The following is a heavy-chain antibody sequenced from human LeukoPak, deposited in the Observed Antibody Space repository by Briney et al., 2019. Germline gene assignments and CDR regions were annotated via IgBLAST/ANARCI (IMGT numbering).Heavy chain of an antibody. V-gene: IGHV3-7*03. CDR2: INRDGSER. CDR1: GFTFSNYW. J-gene: IGHJ6*02. CDR3: ARRSAMDV. Sequence: GGSLRLSCAASGFTFSNYWMTWVRQAPGKGLEWVANINRDGSERYYVDSVKGRFTISRDDAKSSLYLQMNSLRAEDTAVYYCARRSAMDVWGQGTTVIVFS.